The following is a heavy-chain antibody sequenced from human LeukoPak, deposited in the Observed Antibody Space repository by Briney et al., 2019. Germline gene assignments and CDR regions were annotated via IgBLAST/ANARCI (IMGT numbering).Heavy chain of an antibody. Sequence: ASVKVSCKASGYTFSRYGINWVRQAPGQGLEWMGWISGYNEKTNYAQKFQGRVTITRDTSASTAYMELSSLRSEDTAVYYCARVRLGELSFDYWGQGTLVTVSS. D-gene: IGHD3-16*02. CDR1: GYTFSRYG. J-gene: IGHJ4*02. V-gene: IGHV1-18*01. CDR3: ARVRLGELSFDY. CDR2: ISGYNEKT.